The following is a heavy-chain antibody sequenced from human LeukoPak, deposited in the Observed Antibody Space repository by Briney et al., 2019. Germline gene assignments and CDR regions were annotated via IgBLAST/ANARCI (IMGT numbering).Heavy chain of an antibody. CDR1: GFTFTSYS. J-gene: IGHJ4*02. V-gene: IGHV3-23*01. Sequence: GGSLRLSCAASGFTFTSYSMNWVRQAPGKGLEWVSTISGGGGSTYYADSVKGRFTISRDNSKNTLYLQVNSLRAEDTAVYYCAPGTGGYWGQGTLVTVSS. CDR2: ISGGGGST. D-gene: IGHD1-1*01. CDR3: APGTGGY.